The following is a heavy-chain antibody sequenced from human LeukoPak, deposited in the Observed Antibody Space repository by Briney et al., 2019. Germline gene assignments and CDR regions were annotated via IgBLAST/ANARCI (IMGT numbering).Heavy chain of an antibody. Sequence: SVKVSFKASGGTFSSYAISWVRQAPGQGLEWMGGIIPIFGTANYAQKFQGRVTITADESTSTAYMELSSLRSEDTAVYYCARATMVRGVIAYYFDYWGQGTLVTVSS. CDR1: GGTFSSYA. J-gene: IGHJ4*02. V-gene: IGHV1-69*13. CDR2: IIPIFGTA. CDR3: ARATMVRGVIAYYFDY. D-gene: IGHD3-10*01.